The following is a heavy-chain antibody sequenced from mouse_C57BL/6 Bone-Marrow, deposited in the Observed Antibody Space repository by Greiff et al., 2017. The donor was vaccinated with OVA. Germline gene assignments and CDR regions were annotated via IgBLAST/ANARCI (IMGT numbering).Heavy chain of an antibody. J-gene: IGHJ2*01. V-gene: IGHV1-78*01. CDR3: ARGVYYGSSPYYFDY. Sequence: SDAELVKPGASVKISCKVSGYTFTDHTIHWMKQRPEQGLEWIGYIYPRDGSTKYNEKFKGKATLTADKSSSTAYMQLNSLTSEDSAVYFCARGVYYGSSPYYFDYWGQGTTLTVSS. CDR2: IYPRDGST. D-gene: IGHD1-1*01. CDR1: GYTFTDHT.